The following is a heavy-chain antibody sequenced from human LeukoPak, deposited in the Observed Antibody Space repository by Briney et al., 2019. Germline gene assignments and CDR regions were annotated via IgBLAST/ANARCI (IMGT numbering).Heavy chain of an antibody. D-gene: IGHD2-15*01. J-gene: IGHJ3*02. CDR2: IRYDGSNK. V-gene: IGHV3-30*02. CDR1: GFTFSSYG. CDR3: AKVPPPYCSGGSCFDAFDI. Sequence: GGSLRLSCAASGFTFSSYGMHWVRQAPGKGLEWVAFIRYDGSNKYYADSVKGRFTISRDNSKKTMYLQMNSPRAEDTAIYYCAKVPPPYCSGGSCFDAFDIWGQGTMVTVSS.